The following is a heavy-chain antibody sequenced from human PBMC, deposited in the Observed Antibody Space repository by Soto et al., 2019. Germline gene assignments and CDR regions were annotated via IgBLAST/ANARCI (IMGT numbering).Heavy chain of an antibody. J-gene: IGHJ4*02. CDR2: ISAYNGDT. D-gene: IGHD2-8*02. CDR1: GYIFTGYG. V-gene: IGHV1-18*01. CDR3: ARTRGYCTGGTCYFDY. Sequence: QVQLVQSGAEVKKPGASVKVSCKASGYIFTGYGISWVRQAPGQGPEWMGWISAYNGDTNYAKKLQGRVTMTTDTSTTTAYMELRSLGSDDTAVYYCARTRGYCTGGTCYFDYWGQGTLVTVSS.